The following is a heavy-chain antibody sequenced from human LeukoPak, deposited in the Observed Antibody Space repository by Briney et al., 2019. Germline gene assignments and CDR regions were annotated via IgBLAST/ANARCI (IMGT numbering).Heavy chain of an antibody. J-gene: IGHJ4*02. CDR3: AKGLGDYDDFRLGF. Sequence: GGSLRPSCAASIFSFGTFGFHWVRQAPGKGLEWVAFIPYDGSDKYYADSVKGRFTVSRDNSKNTLYLHMNSLRVEDTAVYYCAKGLGDYDDFRLGFWGQGTLVTVSS. D-gene: IGHD4-17*01. CDR2: IPYDGSDK. CDR1: IFSFGTFG. V-gene: IGHV3-30*02.